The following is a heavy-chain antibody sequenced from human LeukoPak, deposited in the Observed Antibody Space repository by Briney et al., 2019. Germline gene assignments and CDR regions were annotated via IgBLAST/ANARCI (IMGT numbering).Heavy chain of an antibody. CDR2: IYTSGST. D-gene: IGHD1-26*01. J-gene: IGHJ4*02. CDR1: GGSISSYY. CDR3: AREGDLLFDY. Sequence: SETLSLTCTVSGGSISSYYWRWIRQSAGKGLEWIGRIYTSGSTNYNPSLKSRVTMSVDTSNNQFSLKLSSVTAADTAVYYCAREGDLLFDYWGQGTLVTVSS. V-gene: IGHV4-4*07.